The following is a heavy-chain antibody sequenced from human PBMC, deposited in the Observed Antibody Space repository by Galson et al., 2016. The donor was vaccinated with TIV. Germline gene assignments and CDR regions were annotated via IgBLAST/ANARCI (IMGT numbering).Heavy chain of an antibody. CDR1: GVTFSYFA. J-gene: IGHJ4*02. Sequence: SVKVSCKASGVTFSYFAFSWVRQAPGQGLEWMGGIVPMFGTTNYAQKFQGRVTISADESTTTAYLELSSLRSEDTAVYYCARGRGSYDSSGYFLFDNWGQGTLVTVSS. V-gene: IGHV1-69*13. CDR2: IVPMFGTT. D-gene: IGHD3-22*01. CDR3: ARGRGSYDSSGYFLFDN.